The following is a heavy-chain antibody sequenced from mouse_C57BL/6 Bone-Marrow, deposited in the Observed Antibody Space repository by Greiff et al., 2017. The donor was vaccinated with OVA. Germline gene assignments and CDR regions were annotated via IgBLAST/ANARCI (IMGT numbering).Heavy chain of an antibody. D-gene: IGHD2-12*01. CDR2: IDPSDSYT. CDR1: GYTFTSYW. J-gene: IGHJ3*01. CDR3: ARARQGFAY. Sequence: QVQLKQPGAELVMPGASVKLSCKASGYTFTSYWMHWVKQRPGQGLEWIGEIDPSDSYTNYNQKFKGKSTLTVDKSSSTAYMQLSSLTSEDSAVYYCARARQGFAYWGQGTLVTVSA. V-gene: IGHV1-69*01.